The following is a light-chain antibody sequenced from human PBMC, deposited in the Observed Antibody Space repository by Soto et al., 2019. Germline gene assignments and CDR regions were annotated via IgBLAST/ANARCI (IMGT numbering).Light chain of an antibody. CDR1: SSDVGAYNY. J-gene: IGLJ1*01. CDR3: CSYTTRNTFG. CDR2: HVT. V-gene: IGLV2-14*01. Sequence: QSALTQPASVSGSLGQSITISCSGTSSDVGAYNYVSWYQQYPGKAPKLMIYHVTDRPSGVSNRFSGSKSGNTASLTISGLQAEDEADYYCCSYTTRNTFGFGTGTKLTVL.